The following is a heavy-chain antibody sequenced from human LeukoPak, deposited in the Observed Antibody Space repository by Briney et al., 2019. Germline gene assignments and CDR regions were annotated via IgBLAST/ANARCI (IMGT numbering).Heavy chain of an antibody. J-gene: IGHJ5*02. V-gene: IGHV4-4*02. Sequence: SETLSLTCAVSGGSISSSNWWSWVRQPPGKGLEWIGEIYHSGSTNYNPSLKSRVTMSVDKSKNHFSLKLSSVTAADTAVYYCAKKVVITYNGFDPWGQGTLVTVSS. CDR1: GGSISSSNW. CDR3: AKKVVITYNGFDP. D-gene: IGHD3-22*01. CDR2: IYHSGST.